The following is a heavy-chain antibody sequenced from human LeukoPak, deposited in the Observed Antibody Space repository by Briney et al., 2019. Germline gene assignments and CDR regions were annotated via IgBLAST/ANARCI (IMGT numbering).Heavy chain of an antibody. J-gene: IGHJ5*02. D-gene: IGHD3-3*01. CDR3: ARERGYDFWSGYYKFDP. Sequence: SSETLSLTCAVYGGSFSGYYWSWIRQPPGKGLEWIGEINHSGSTNYNPSLKSRVTISVDTSKNQFSLKLSSVTAADTAVYYCARERGYDFWSGYYKFDPWGQGTLVTVSS. CDR2: INHSGST. V-gene: IGHV4-34*01. CDR1: GGSFSGYY.